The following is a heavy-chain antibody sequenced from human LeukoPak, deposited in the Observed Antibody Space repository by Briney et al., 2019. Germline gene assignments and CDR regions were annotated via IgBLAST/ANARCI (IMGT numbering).Heavy chain of an antibody. J-gene: IGHJ4*02. CDR2: IYPRDGST. CDR3: ARDQEGFDY. V-gene: IGHV1-46*01. CDR1: GYIFTSNY. Sequence: ASVKVSCKASGYIFTSNYIHWVRQAPGQGLEWMGMIYPRDGSTSYAQRFQDRVTVTRDTSTSTVHMELSGLRSEDTAVYYCARDQEGFDYWGQGTQVTVSP.